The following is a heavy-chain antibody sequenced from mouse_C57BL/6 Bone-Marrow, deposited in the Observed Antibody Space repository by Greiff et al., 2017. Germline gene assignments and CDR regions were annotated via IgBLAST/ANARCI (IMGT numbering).Heavy chain of an antibody. CDR1: GYTFTSYW. J-gene: IGHJ3*01. Sequence: QVQLQQPGAELVKPGASVKLSCKASGYTFTSYWMHWVKQRPGQGLEWIGMIHPNSGSTNYNEKFKSKAILTVDKSSSTAYMQLSSLTSEDSAVYYCARGSYYYGSSSWFAYWGQGTLVTVSA. CDR2: IHPNSGST. CDR3: ARGSYYYGSSSWFAY. D-gene: IGHD1-1*01. V-gene: IGHV1-64*01.